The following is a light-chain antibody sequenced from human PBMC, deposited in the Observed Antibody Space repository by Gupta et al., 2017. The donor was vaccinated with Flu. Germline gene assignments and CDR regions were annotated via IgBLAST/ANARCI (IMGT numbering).Light chain of an antibody. V-gene: IGKV2-28*01. CDR2: WGS. Sequence: VTPGEPASICCSASQVLRHSNGYNYLDWYVQKPGQPPQLLIYWGSNRASGVPDRFSGSGSGTNFTLKINRVEAEDVGIYYCTQSLHTPVTFGQGTKLEVK. J-gene: IGKJ1*01. CDR3: TQSLHTPVT. CDR1: QVLRHSNGYNY.